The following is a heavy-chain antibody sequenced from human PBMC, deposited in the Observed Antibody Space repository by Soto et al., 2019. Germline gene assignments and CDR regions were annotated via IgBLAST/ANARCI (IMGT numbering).Heavy chain of an antibody. D-gene: IGHD5-12*01. CDR2: IWYDGGNK. CDR3: AREWADERGYSGYDLDY. J-gene: IGHJ4*02. V-gene: IGHV3-33*01. CDR1: GFTFSSYG. Sequence: GGSLRLSCAASGFTFSSYGMHWVRQAPGKGLEWVAVIWYDGGNKYYADSVKGRFTISRDNSKNTLYLQMNSLRAEDTAVYYCAREWADERGYSGYDLDYWGQGTLVTVSS.